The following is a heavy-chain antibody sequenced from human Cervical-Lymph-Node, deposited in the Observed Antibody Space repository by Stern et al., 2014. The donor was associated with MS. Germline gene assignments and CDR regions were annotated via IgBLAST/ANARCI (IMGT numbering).Heavy chain of an antibody. CDR3: ARIGGLDF. D-gene: IGHD3-16*01. CDR1: GGSISSSTYY. Sequence: VQLVESGPRLVKPSQTLSLTCTVSGGSISSSTYYWSWIRQPPGKGLEWIGYIYYSGKTYYNPSLKSRVTISVDTSKSQFSLRLSSVTAADTAVYYCARIGGLDFWGRGTPVTVSS. J-gene: IGHJ4*02. CDR2: IYYSGKT. V-gene: IGHV4-31*03.